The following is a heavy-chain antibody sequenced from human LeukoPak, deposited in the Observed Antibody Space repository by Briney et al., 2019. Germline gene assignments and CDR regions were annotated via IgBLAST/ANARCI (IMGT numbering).Heavy chain of an antibody. CDR2: INPSGGST. CDR3: ARASSSHHPHDY. CDR1: GYTFTSYY. J-gene: IGHJ4*02. Sequence: EASVKVSCKASGYTFTSYYMHWVRQAPGQGLEWMGIINPSGGSTSYAQKFQGRITMTRDTSTSTVYMELSSLRSEDTAVYYCARASSSHHPHDYWGQGTLVTVSS. V-gene: IGHV1-46*01. D-gene: IGHD6-13*01.